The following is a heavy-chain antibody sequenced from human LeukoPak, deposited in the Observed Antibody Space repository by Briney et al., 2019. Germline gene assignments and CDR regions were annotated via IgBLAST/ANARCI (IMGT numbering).Heavy chain of an antibody. CDR1: GFTFSSYS. CDR3: ARGSTFGGVTLFY. D-gene: IGHD3-16*01. J-gene: IGHJ4*02. Sequence: GGSLRLSCAASGFTFSSYSMNWVRQAPGKGPEWVSSISSSSSYIYYADSVKGRFTISRDNAKNSLYLQMNSLRAEDTAVYYCARGSTFGGVTLFYWGQGTLVTVSS. CDR2: ISSSSSYI. V-gene: IGHV3-21*01.